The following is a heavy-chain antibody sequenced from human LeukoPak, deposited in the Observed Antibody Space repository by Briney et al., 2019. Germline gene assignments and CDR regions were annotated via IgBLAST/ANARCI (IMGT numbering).Heavy chain of an antibody. J-gene: IGHJ4*02. CDR2: ISAYNGNT. CDR3: ARDLGGYCSSTSCYRAAVY. D-gene: IGHD2-2*02. Sequence: GASVKVSCKASGYTFTSYGISWVRQAPGQGLEWMGWISAYNGNTNYAQKLQGRVTMTTDTSTSTAYMEPRSLRSDDTAVYYCARDLGGYCSSTSCYRAAVYWGQGTLVTVSS. V-gene: IGHV1-18*01. CDR1: GYTFTSYG.